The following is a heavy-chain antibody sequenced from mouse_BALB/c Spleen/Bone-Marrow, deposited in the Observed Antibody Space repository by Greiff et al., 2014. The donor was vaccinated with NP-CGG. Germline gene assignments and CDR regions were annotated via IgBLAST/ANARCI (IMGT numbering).Heavy chain of an antibody. Sequence: EVQGVESGPELEKPGASVKISCKASGYSFSGYNLNWVKQNSGQSLEWIGNIDPYYGNTTYNQKFKGKATLTVDRSSSTAYMQLKSLISEDSAVYYCARKAYYTNWWYFEVWGAGTTVTVSS. CDR2: IDPYYGNT. J-gene: IGHJ1*01. CDR3: ARKAYYTNWWYFEV. D-gene: IGHD2-5*01. V-gene: IGHV1-39*01. CDR1: GYSFSGYN.